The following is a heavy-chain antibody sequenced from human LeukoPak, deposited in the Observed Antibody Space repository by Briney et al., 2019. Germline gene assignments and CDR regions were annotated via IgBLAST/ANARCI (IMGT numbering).Heavy chain of an antibody. Sequence: SETLSLTCTVSGGSISSYYWSWIRQPPGKGLEWIGYIYYSGSTNYNPSLKSRVTISVDTSKNQFSLKLSSVTAADTAVYYCASSRPSPMSQLLWHYYYYGMDVWGQETTVTVSS. CDR1: GGSISSYY. CDR3: ASSRPSPMSQLLWHYYYYGMDV. J-gene: IGHJ6*02. V-gene: IGHV4-59*01. CDR2: IYYSGST. D-gene: IGHD2-2*01.